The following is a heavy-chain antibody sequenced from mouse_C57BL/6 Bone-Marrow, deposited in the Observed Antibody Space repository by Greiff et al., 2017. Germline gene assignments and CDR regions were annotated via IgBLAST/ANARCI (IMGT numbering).Heavy chain of an antibody. CDR3: ARLWDYFDY. J-gene: IGHJ2*02. CDR1: GYTFTDYY. V-gene: IGHV1-26*01. Sequence: VQLQQSGPELVKPGASVKISCKASGYTFTDYYMNWVKQSPGKSLEWIGDINPNNGGTSYNQKFKGKATLTVDKSSSTAYMELRSLTSEDSAVYYCARLWDYFDYWGQGTSLTVSS. CDR2: INPNNGGT.